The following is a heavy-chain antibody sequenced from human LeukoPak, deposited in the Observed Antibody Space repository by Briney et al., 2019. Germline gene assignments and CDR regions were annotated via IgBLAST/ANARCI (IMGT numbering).Heavy chain of an antibody. CDR3: AGVRTYYFDY. D-gene: IGHD1-1*01. Sequence: GGSLRLSCAASGFTFSSYAMHWVRQAPGKGLEWVAVISYDGSNKYYADSVKGRFTISRDNSKNTLYLQMNSLRAEDTAVYYCAGVRTYYFDYWGQGTLVTVSS. V-gene: IGHV3-30-3*01. CDR1: GFTFSSYA. CDR2: ISYDGSNK. J-gene: IGHJ4*02.